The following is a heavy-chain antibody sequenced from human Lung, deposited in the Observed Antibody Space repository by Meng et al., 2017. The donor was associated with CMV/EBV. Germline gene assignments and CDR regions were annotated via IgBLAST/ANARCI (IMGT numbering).Heavy chain of an antibody. V-gene: IGHV4-39*02. CDR2: IYYSWGT. CDR3: VRYYDRSGHHYFDY. CDR1: AGSISSYGSF. J-gene: IGHJ4*02. D-gene: IGHD3-22*01. Sequence: SETLSLTCSVSAGSISSYGSFWGWIRQPPGKGLEWIGMIYYSWGTHYNPSLKSRVIVSVDTSKKNFSLKLSSVTASDTAVYYCVRYYDRSGHHYFDYWGQGSXVTVYS.